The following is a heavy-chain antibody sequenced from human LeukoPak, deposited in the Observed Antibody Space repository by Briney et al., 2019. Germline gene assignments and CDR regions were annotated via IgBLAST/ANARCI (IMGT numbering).Heavy chain of an antibody. CDR1: GYTFTGYY. J-gene: IGHJ4*02. Sequence: ASVKVSCKASGYTFTGYYMHWVRQAPGQGLEWMGWINPSSGGTNYAQKFQGKVTMTRDTSISTAYMELSRLRSDDTAVYYCAREFLPGARQYQLPLWGQGTLVTVSS. CDR2: INPSSGGT. CDR3: AREFLPGARQYQLPL. D-gene: IGHD2-2*01. V-gene: IGHV1-2*02.